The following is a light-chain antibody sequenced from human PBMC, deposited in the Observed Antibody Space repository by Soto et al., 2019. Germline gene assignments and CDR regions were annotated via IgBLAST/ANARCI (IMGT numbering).Light chain of an antibody. CDR1: QDVMYD. Sequence: EIVLTQSPAALSVSPGGRATLSCRASQDVMYDLAWYQQKLGQAPRLLVYGASTRATDAPPRFRGSGSGREFSLTISSLQSEDFATYYCQQYRSWPRTFGQGSRVEIK. CDR3: QQYRSWPRT. V-gene: IGKV3-15*01. J-gene: IGKJ1*01. CDR2: GAS.